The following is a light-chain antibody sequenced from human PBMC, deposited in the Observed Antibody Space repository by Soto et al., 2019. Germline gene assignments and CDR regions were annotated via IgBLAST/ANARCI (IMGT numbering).Light chain of an antibody. J-gene: IGKJ4*01. CDR3: QHYGGSST. CDR2: RAS. CDR1: QTVTSNY. V-gene: IGKV3-20*01. Sequence: ERVLTQSPGTLPLFPGERATLSCRASQTVTSNYLAWYQQKPGRAPRLLIYRASTRATGIPDRFSGSGSGTDFTLTISRLEPEDFAVYYCQHYGGSSTFGGGTKVDIK.